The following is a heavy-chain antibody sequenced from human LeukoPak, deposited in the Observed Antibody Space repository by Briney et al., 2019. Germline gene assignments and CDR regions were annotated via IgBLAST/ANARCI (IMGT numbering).Heavy chain of an antibody. D-gene: IGHD3-10*01. CDR1: GFIFSSYA. J-gene: IGHJ4*02. Sequence: GGSLRLSCAASGFIFSSYALSWVRQATGKGLEWVSTISGSGSTRHSADFVKGRFTISRDNSKNTLYLQMNSLRVEDTAVYYCAKELSTVRDYWGQGTLVTVSS. CDR3: AKELSTVRDY. V-gene: IGHV3-23*01. CDR2: ISGSGSTR.